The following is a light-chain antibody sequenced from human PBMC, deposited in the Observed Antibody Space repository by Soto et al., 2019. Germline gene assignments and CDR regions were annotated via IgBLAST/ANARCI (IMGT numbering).Light chain of an antibody. Sequence: QSALTQPPSASGSPGQSVTISCTGTSSDVGGYIYVSWYQQHPGKVPKLMIYEVNKRPSGVPDRFSGSRSGNTASLTVSGLQTEDEADYYCSSYASSNYVFGTGTKLTVL. CDR1: SSDVGGYIY. CDR2: EVN. J-gene: IGLJ1*01. CDR3: SSYASSNYV. V-gene: IGLV2-8*01.